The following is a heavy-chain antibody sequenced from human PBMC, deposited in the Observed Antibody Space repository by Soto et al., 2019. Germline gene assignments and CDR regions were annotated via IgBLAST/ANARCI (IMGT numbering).Heavy chain of an antibody. CDR3: ANLNDFWSGSLPENYYGMDV. Sequence: GESPKISCKGSGYSFTSYWISWVRQMPWKGLEWMGRIDHSDSYTNYSPSSQGHVTISADKSISTAYLQWSSLKASDTAMYYCANLNDFWSGSLPENYYGMDVWGQGTTVTVSS. D-gene: IGHD3-3*01. V-gene: IGHV5-10-1*01. CDR2: IDHSDSYT. CDR1: GYSFTSYW. J-gene: IGHJ6*02.